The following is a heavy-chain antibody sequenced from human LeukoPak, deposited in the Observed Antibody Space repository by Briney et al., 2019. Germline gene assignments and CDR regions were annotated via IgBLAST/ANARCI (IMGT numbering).Heavy chain of an antibody. Sequence: GGSLRLSCAASGFTFSSYGMHWVRQAPGKGLEWVAVISYDGSNKYYADSVKGRFTISRDNSKNTLYLQMNSLRAEDTAVYYCAKDRESGSYHFDYWGQGTLVTVSS. CDR1: GFTFSSYG. CDR3: AKDRESGSYHFDY. CDR2: ISYDGSNK. D-gene: IGHD1-26*01. V-gene: IGHV3-30*18. J-gene: IGHJ4*02.